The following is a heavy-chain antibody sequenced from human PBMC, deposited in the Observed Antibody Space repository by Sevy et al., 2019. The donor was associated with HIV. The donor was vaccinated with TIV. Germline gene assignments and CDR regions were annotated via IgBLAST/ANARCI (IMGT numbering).Heavy chain of an antibody. J-gene: IGHJ6*02. V-gene: IGHV4-61*01. Sequence: SETLSLTCTVSGCSVSSGSYYWSWIRQPPGKGLECIGYIYYSGSTNYNPSLKGRVTISVDPSKNQFSLKLSSMTAADTAVYYCARGGGRVNGGFDVWGQGTTVTVSS. CDR1: GCSVSSGSYY. CDR2: IYYSGST. D-gene: IGHD1-1*01. CDR3: ARGGGRVNGGFDV.